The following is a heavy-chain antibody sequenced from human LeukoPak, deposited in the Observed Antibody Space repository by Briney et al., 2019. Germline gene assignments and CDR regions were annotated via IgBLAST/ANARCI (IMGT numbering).Heavy chain of an antibody. CDR2: IIPIFGTA. CDR1: GYTFTSYA. Sequence: GASVKVSCKASGYTFTSYAISWVRQAPGQGLEWMGGIIPIFGTANYAQKFQGRVTITADESTSTAYMELSSLRSEDTAVYYCASYYVGYCSSTSCYGPYYFDYWGQGTLVTVSS. CDR3: ASYYVGYCSSTSCYGPYYFDY. J-gene: IGHJ4*02. D-gene: IGHD2-2*01. V-gene: IGHV1-69*13.